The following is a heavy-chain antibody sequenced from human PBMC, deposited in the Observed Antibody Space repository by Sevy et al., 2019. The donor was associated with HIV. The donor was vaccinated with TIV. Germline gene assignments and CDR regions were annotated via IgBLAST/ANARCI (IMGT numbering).Heavy chain of an antibody. J-gene: IGHJ4*02. CDR3: GRDNWGSIDY. CDR2: MANDGRTNT. Sequence: SETLSLTCTVSGASVISDIHYWSWIRQPPGKGLEWIGYMANDGRTNTNFNASLQSRITLSVDTSKNQFSLKLSSVTAADTAVYYCGRDNWGSIDYWGQGALVTVSS. CDR1: GASVISDIHY. V-gene: IGHV4-61*01. D-gene: IGHD7-27*01.